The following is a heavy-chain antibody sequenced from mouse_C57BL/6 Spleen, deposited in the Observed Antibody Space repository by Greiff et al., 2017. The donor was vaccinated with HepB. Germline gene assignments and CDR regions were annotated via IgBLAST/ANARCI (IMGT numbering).Heavy chain of an antibody. V-gene: IGHV5-17*01. J-gene: IGHJ2*01. D-gene: IGHD2-3*01. Sequence: EVQLVQSGGGLVKPGGSLKLSCAASGFTFSDYGMHWVRQAPEKGLEWVAYITSGNSTIYYADKVKGRFTMAKDNAKNTLYLQITSLRSEDTDMYYCASADGYYVDYWGQGTTVTVSS. CDR1: GFTFSDYG. CDR3: ASADGYYVDY. CDR2: ITSGNSTI.